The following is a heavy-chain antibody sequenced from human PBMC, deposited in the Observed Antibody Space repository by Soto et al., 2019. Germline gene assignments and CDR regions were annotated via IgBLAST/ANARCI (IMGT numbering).Heavy chain of an antibody. V-gene: IGHV1-3*01. CDR3: ASCLGDCYSSVWFDP. CDR1: GYGFTSYA. CDR2: INAGNGNT. J-gene: IGHJ5*02. Sequence: GASVKVSCKASGYGFTSYAMHWARQAPGQRLEWMGWINAGNGNTKYSQKFQGRVTITRDTSASTAYMELSSLRSEDTAVYYCASCLGDCYSSVWFDPWGQGTLVTVS. D-gene: IGHD2-21*02.